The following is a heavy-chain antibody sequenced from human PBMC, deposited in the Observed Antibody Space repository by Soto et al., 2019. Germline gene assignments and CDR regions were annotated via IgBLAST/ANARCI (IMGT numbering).Heavy chain of an antibody. D-gene: IGHD2-21*01. CDR2: TYNPS. CDR1: GDTVSSNSVA. J-gene: IGHJ6*02. Sequence: SQTLSLTCVGSGDTVSSNSVAWNWVRQSPSRGLEWLGRTYNPSLESRVRLSVDTSKNQFSLNVISVTAADTAVYYCARGRRTRAPGFRAYFYYDMDVWGQGTTVTVSS. V-gene: IGHV6-1*01. CDR3: ARGRRTRAPGFRAYFYYDMDV.